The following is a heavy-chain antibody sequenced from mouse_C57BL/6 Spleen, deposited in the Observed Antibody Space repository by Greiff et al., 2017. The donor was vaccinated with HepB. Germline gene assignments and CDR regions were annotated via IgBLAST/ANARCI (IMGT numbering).Heavy chain of an antibody. CDR3: ARKGYDYDGYFDV. CDR2: ISYDGSN. D-gene: IGHD2-4*01. J-gene: IGHJ1*03. CDR1: GYSITSGYY. Sequence: VQLKESGPGLVKPSQSLSLTCSVTGYSITSGYYWTWIRQFPGNKLEWMGYISYDGSNNYNPSLKNRISITRDTSKNQFFLKLNSVTTEDTATYYCARKGYDYDGYFDVWGTGTTVTVSS. V-gene: IGHV3-6*01.